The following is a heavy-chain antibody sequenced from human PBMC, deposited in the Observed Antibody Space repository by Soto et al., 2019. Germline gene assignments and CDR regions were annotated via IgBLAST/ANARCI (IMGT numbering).Heavy chain of an antibody. V-gene: IGHV4-31*03. CDR3: ARAPDPYYYDSSGYFGAFDI. CDR2: IYYSGST. CDR1: GGSISSGGYY. J-gene: IGHJ3*02. D-gene: IGHD3-22*01. Sequence: SETLSLTCTVSGGSISSGGYYWSWIRQHPGKGLEWIGYIYYSGSTYYNPSLKSRVTISVDTSKNQFSLKLSSVTAADTAVYYCARAPDPYYYDSSGYFGAFDIWGQGTMVTVSS.